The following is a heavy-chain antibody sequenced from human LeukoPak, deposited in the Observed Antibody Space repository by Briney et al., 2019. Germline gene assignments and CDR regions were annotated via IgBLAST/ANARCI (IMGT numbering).Heavy chain of an antibody. CDR1: GFTFSRHW. V-gene: IGHV3-7*01. J-gene: IGHJ4*02. CDR3: ARESTYYYDSSGSFDY. CDR2: IKQDGSEK. D-gene: IGHD3-22*01. Sequence: GGSLRLSCATSGFTFSRHWMSWVRQAPGKGLEWVANIKQDGSEKYYVDSVKGRFTISRDNAKNSLYLQMNSLRAEDTAVYYCARESTYYYDSSGSFDYWGQGTLVTVSS.